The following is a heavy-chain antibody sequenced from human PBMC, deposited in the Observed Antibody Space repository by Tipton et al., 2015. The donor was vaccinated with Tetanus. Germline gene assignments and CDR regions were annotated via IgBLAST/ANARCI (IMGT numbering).Heavy chain of an antibody. CDR2: ITPIFGTT. Sequence: QSGPEVKKPGSSVKVSCKASGGTFTNYALSWVRQAPGQGLEWVGGITPIFGTTNSAPKFQGRVTITAEESTNTAYMELSSPRSEDPAVYYCARATNRISRDYDYWGQGTQINVSS. CDR1: GGTFTNYA. CDR3: ARATNRISRDYDY. D-gene: IGHD1-14*01. V-gene: IGHV1-69*01. J-gene: IGHJ4*02.